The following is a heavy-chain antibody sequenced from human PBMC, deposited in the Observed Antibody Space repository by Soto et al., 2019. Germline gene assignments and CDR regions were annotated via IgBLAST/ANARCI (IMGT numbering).Heavy chain of an antibody. CDR2: VIPIFGTA. CDR1: GGTFSSYA. J-gene: IGHJ6*02. V-gene: IGHV1-69*01. D-gene: IGHD3-3*01. Sequence: QVQLVQSGAEVKKPGSSVKVSCKASGGTFSSYAISWVRQAPGQGLEWMGGVIPIFGTANYAQKVQGRVTITTDESTNTANMELSNLRSEDTAVYYCARADPESVWSGYSDYYYYGMDVWGQGTTVTVSS. CDR3: ARADPESVWSGYSDYYYYGMDV.